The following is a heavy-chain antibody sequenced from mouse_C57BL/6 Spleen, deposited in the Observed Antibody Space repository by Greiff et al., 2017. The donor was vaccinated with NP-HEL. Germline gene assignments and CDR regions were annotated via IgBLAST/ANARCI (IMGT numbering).Heavy chain of an antibody. Sequence: VQLQQSGAELVKAGASVKMSCKASGYTFTSYWMHWVKQRLGQGLEWFAETNPTNGRTYYNEKFKSKATLTVDKSSSTAYMLLSAPTFEDSAVYYCARLNKLVATYFDYWGQGTTLTVSS. V-gene: IGHV1S81*02. D-gene: IGHD1-1*01. CDR3: ARLNKLVATYFDY. J-gene: IGHJ2*01. CDR1: GYTFTSYW. CDR2: TNPTNGRT.